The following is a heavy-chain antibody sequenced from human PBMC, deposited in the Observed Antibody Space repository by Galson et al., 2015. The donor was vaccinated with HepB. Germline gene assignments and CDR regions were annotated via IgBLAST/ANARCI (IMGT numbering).Heavy chain of an antibody. CDR1: GYTFTNYG. J-gene: IGHJ4*02. CDR2: ISAYNGNT. Sequence: SVKVSCKASGYTFTNYGITWVRQAPGQGLEWMGWISAYNGNTDYAQNLQGRVTMTTDTSTSTAYMELRSLRSDDTAVYYCARARYSTSLPDYWGQGTLVTVPS. V-gene: IGHV1-18*01. D-gene: IGHD6-6*01. CDR3: ARARYSTSLPDY.